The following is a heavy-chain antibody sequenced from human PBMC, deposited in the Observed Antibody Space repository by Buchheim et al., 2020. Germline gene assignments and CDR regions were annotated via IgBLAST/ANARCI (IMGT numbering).Heavy chain of an antibody. CDR3: ARDGAAAAGIDY. D-gene: IGHD6-13*01. V-gene: IGHV4-31*03. CDR1: GGSIGSGGYY. J-gene: IGHJ4*02. Sequence: QVQLQESGPGLVKPSQTLSLTCTVSGGSIGSGGYYWSWIRQHPGQGLDWIGYIFYSGTTYYNPSLQSRVTMSVDTSKNQFSLKLGSVTAADTAVYYCARDGAAAAGIDYWGQGTL. CDR2: IFYSGTT.